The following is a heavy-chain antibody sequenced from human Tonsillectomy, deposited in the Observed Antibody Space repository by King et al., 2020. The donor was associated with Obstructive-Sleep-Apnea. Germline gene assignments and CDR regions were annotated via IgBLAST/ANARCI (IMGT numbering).Heavy chain of an antibody. CDR1: GYTFTSYG. D-gene: IGHD3-10*01. CDR3: ARDPMDILWLGEFPGGPGYYAFDI. V-gene: IGHV1-18*01. CDR2: SSGYTGNT. Sequence: GQLVQSGAEVKKPGASVKVSCKASGYTFTSYGISWVRQAPGQGLEWMGWSSGYTGNTNYAQNVQGRVTMTTDTSTTTAYMELRSLRSDDTAVYYWARDPMDILWLGEFPGGPGYYAFDIWGNGTMVTVSS. J-gene: IGHJ3*02.